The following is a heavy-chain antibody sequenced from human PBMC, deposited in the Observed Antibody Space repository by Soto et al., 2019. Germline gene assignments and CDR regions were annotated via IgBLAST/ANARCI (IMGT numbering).Heavy chain of an antibody. CDR1: GLTISNAW. D-gene: IGHD2-15*01. J-gene: IGHJ6*02. Sequence: EVQLVESGGGFIYPGGSLRLSCAASGLTISNAWMNWVRQAPGKGLEWVCRIKTNTEGGTTAYAAAVKGRFTVSRDDSKHTLYLQMISLKTEDTAVYYSTTGSVEGVWGQGTTVTVSS. V-gene: IGHV3-15*07. CDR3: TTGSVEGV. CDR2: IKTNTEGGTT.